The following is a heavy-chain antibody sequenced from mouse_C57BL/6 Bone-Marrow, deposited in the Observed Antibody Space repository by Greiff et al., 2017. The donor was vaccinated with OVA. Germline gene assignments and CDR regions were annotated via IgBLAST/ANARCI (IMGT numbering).Heavy chain of an antibody. CDR1: GYTFTSYG. Sequence: VQRVESGAELARPGASVKLSCKASGYTFTSYGISWVKQRTRQGLEWIGEIYPRSGNTYYNEKFKGKATLTADKSSSTAYMELRSLTSEDSAVYFCARKGITTASYYFDYWGQGTTLTVSS. V-gene: IGHV1-81*01. CDR2: IYPRSGNT. D-gene: IGHD1-2*01. J-gene: IGHJ2*01. CDR3: ARKGITTASYYFDY.